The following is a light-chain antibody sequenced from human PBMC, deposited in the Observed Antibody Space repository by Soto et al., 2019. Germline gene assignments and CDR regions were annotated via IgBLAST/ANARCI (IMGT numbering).Light chain of an antibody. CDR1: SSDVAGYNY. J-gene: IGLJ2*01. CDR3: SSYASSITLI. CDR2: EVR. V-gene: IGLV2-14*01. Sequence: QSVLTQPASVSGSPGQSVTISCTGTSSDVAGYNYVSWYQQHPGTAPKLMIYEVRNRPSGVSNRFSGSKSGNTASLTISGLQAEDEADYYCSSYASSITLIFGGGTKLTVL.